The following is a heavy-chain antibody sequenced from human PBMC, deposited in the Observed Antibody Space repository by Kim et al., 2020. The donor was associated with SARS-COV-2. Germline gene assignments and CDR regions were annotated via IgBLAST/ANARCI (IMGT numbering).Heavy chain of an antibody. D-gene: IGHD2-21*01. CDR2: QDGSAK. CDR3: VRGIPYV. V-gene: IGHV3-7*04. J-gene: IGHJ4*02. Sequence: QDGSAKFYVDPVKGRFTISRDNAKNSVFLEMNSLRAEDTAVYYCVRGIPYVWGQGTLVTVSS.